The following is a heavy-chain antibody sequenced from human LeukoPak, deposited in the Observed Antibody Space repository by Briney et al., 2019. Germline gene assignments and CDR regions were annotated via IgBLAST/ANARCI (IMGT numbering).Heavy chain of an antibody. D-gene: IGHD1-26*01. CDR2: VTGSGGGT. CDR1: GFTFSSYA. Sequence: GESLKISCTASGFTFSSYAMSWVRQAPGKGLEWVSAVTGSGGGTYYADSVKGRFTISRDNSNNTLYLQMNSLRAEDTAVYYCAKDGMVGAPKVLRSFDSWGQGTLVTVSS. CDR3: AKDGMVGAPKVLRSFDS. V-gene: IGHV3-23*01. J-gene: IGHJ4*02.